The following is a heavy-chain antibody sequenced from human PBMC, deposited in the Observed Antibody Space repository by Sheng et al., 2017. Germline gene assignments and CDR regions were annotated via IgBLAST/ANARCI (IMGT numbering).Heavy chain of an antibody. CDR3: ARDLEMAIYDAFDI. CDR1: GFTFSSYS. CDR2: ISSSSSYI. Sequence: EVQLVESGGGLVKPGGSLRLSCAASGFTFSSYSMNWVRQAPGKGLEWVSSISSSSSYIYYADSVKGRFTISRDNAKNSLYLQMNSLRAEDTAVYYCARDLEMAIYDAFDIWGQGTMVTVSS. V-gene: IGHV3-21*01. D-gene: IGHD2-21*01. J-gene: IGHJ3*02.